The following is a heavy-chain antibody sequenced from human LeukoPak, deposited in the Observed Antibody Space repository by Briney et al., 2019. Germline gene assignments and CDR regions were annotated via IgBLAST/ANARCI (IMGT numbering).Heavy chain of an antibody. D-gene: IGHD2-2*01. CDR2: IGAYSGST. CDR3: ARDHQFDFDY. Sequence: ASVKVSCKASGYAFSRSGISWVRQAPGQGLEWMGCIGAYSGSTTYPQTFQGRVTMTTDTSTSAAYMELRSLTSDDTDGYYCARDHQFDFDYWGQGTLVTVSS. J-gene: IGHJ4*02. CDR1: GYAFSRSG. V-gene: IGHV1-18*01.